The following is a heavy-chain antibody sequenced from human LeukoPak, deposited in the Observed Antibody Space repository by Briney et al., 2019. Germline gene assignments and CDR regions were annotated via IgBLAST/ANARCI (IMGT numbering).Heavy chain of an antibody. D-gene: IGHD2-2*01. CDR3: ARDYCTSTSCYFDY. Sequence: ASVKVSCKASGYSFTDHYLHWVRQAPGQGLEWMGWINPNCGDTNYAQKLQGRVTMTTDTSTSTAFMELRSLRSDDTAVYYCARDYCTSTSCYFDYWGQGTLVTVSS. CDR2: INPNCGDT. J-gene: IGHJ4*02. CDR1: GYSFTDHY. V-gene: IGHV1-2*02.